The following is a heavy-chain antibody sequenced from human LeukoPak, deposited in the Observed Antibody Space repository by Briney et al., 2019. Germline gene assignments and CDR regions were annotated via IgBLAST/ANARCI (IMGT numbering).Heavy chain of an antibody. V-gene: IGHV3-23*01. CDR3: AKLFAYDSSGSFDY. J-gene: IGHJ4*02. Sequence: HPGGSLRLSCAASGFTFSSYAMSWVRRAPGKGLEWVSAISGSGGSTYYADSVKGRFTISRDNSKNTLYLQMNSLRAEDTAVYYCAKLFAYDSSGSFDYWGQGTLVTVSS. CDR2: ISGSGGST. CDR1: GFTFSSYA. D-gene: IGHD3-22*01.